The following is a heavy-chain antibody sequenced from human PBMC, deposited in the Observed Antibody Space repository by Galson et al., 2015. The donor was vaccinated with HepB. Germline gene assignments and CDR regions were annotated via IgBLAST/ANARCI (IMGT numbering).Heavy chain of an antibody. V-gene: IGHV3-21*01. Sequence: SLRLSCAASGFTFSSYSMNWVRQAPGKGLEWVSSISSSSSYIYYADSVKGRFAISRDNAKNSLYLQMNSLRAEDTAVYYCARDPNLSPNPDYFGYWGQGTLVTVSS. CDR3: ARDPNLSPNPDYFGY. CDR1: GFTFSSYS. D-gene: IGHD1-14*01. CDR2: ISSSSSYI. J-gene: IGHJ4*02.